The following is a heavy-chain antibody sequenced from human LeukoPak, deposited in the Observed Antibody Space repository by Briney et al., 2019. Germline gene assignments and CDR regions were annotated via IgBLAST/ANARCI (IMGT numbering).Heavy chain of an antibody. CDR2: INWNGGST. CDR1: GFTFDDYG. J-gene: IGHJ5*02. D-gene: IGHD3-10*01. Sequence: AGGSLRLSCAASGFTFDDYGMSWVRQAPGEGLEWVSGINWNGGSTGYADSVKGRFTISRDNAKNSLYLQMNSLRAEDTAVYYCALWRFGEGFDPWGQGTLVTVSS. V-gene: IGHV3-20*04. CDR3: ALWRFGEGFDP.